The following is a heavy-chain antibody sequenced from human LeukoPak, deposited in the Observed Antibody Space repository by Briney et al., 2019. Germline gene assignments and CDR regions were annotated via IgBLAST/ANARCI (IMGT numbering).Heavy chain of an antibody. D-gene: IGHD6-6*01. V-gene: IGHV4-59*08. CDR1: GGSISRYY. Sequence: PSETLSLTCTVSGGSISRYYWSWIRQSPGKGPEWIGYVHYSGSTNYNPSLKSRVTISVDRSKNELSLKLSSATAADTAVYYCARHGIAERPEEFDYWGQGTLVTVSS. J-gene: IGHJ4*02. CDR3: ARHGIAERPEEFDY. CDR2: VHYSGST.